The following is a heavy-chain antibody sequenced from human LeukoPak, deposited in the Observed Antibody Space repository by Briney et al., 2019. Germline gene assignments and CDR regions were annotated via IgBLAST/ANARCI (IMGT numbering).Heavy chain of an antibody. Sequence: GGSLRLSCAASGFTFSSYEMNWVRQAPGKGLEWVSYISSSGSTIYYADSVMGRFTISRDNAKNSLYLQMNSLRAEDTAVYYCARDRSGSSPFDYWGQGTLVTVSS. J-gene: IGHJ4*02. D-gene: IGHD1-26*01. CDR1: GFTFSSYE. CDR3: ARDRSGSSPFDY. V-gene: IGHV3-48*03. CDR2: ISSSGSTI.